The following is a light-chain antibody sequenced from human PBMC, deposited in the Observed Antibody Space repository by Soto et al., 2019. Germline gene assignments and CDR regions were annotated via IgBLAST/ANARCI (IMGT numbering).Light chain of an antibody. J-gene: IGLJ2*01. Sequence: QSVLTQSPSVSGAPGQRVTISCTGSSSNIGAGHDVQWYQQLPGTAPKLLIYANYNRPSGVPDRFSGSTSGTSSSLAITGLQAEDEADYYCQSYDSGLHVVVGGGTKLTVL. CDR1: SSNIGAGHD. V-gene: IGLV1-40*01. CDR2: ANY. CDR3: QSYDSGLHVV.